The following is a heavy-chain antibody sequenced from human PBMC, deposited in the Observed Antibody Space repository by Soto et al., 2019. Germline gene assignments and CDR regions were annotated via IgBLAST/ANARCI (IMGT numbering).Heavy chain of an antibody. CDR2: INSEGTGT. D-gene: IGHD3-22*01. Sequence: PGGSLRLSCAASGFTFSSYWMHWVRQVPGKGPVWVSRINSEGTGTIYADSVKGRFTISRDNAKNTLYLQMNSLRAEDTAVYYCVRDYDSSGYNSDYWGQGTPVTVSS. V-gene: IGHV3-74*01. J-gene: IGHJ4*02. CDR1: GFTFSSYW. CDR3: VRDYDSSGYNSDY.